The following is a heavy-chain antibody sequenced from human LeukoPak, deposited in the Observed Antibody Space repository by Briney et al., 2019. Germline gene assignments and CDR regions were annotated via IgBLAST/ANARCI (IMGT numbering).Heavy chain of an antibody. D-gene: IGHD3-22*01. CDR1: GYTFTGYY. CDR3: ARDLILDDSSGYYDY. J-gene: IGHJ4*02. Sequence: ASVKVSCKASGYTFTGYYMHWVRQAPGQGLEWMGWINPNSGGTNYAQKFQGRVTMTRDTSTSTAYMELRSLRSDDTAVYYCARDLILDDSSGYYDYWGQGTLVTVSS. V-gene: IGHV1-2*02. CDR2: INPNSGGT.